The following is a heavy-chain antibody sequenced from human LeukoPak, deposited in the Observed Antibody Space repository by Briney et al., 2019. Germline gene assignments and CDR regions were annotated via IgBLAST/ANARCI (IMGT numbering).Heavy chain of an antibody. CDR2: INPNSGGT. Sequence: ASVKVSCKASGYTFTGYYMHWVRQAPGQGLEWMGRINPNSGGTNYAQKFQGRVTMTRDTSISTAYMELSRLRSDDTAAYYCARVADYGDYDWVYWGQGTLVTVSS. J-gene: IGHJ4*02. CDR3: ARVADYGDYDWVY. D-gene: IGHD4-17*01. V-gene: IGHV1-2*06. CDR1: GYTFTGYY.